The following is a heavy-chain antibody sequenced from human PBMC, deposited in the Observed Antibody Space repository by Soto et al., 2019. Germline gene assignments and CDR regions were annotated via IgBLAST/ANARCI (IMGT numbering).Heavy chain of an antibody. D-gene: IGHD4-4*01. Sequence: QVQLVESGGGVVQPGRSLRLSCAASGFTFRSYGMQWVRQAPGKGLAWVALISQDGDNSDYAGSVKGRFTISRDKSKNRLYLEMASLRIEDSAVYYCAKDRQPYSATWSYSRGQGTLVTVSS. CDR2: ISQDGDNS. J-gene: IGHJ5*01. CDR1: GFTFRSYG. CDR3: AKDRQPYSATWSYS. V-gene: IGHV3-30*18.